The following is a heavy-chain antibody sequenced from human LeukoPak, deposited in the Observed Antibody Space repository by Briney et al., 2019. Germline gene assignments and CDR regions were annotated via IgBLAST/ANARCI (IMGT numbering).Heavy chain of an antibody. CDR3: ATSYSNGWYSFDY. CDR2: IYYSGST. J-gene: IGHJ4*02. CDR1: GGPISCSSYY. V-gene: IGHV4-61*05. D-gene: IGHD6-19*01. Sequence: SETLSLTCTVSGGPISCSSYYWGWIRQPPGKGLEWIAYIYYSGSTNYNPSLKSRVTISVDTSKNQFSLKLSSVTAADTAVYYCATSYSNGWYSFDYWGQGTLVTVSS.